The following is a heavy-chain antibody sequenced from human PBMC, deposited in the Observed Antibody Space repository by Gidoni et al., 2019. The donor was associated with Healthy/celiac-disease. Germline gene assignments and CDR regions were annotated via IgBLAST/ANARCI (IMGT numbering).Heavy chain of an antibody. CDR2: SYYSGST. V-gene: IGHV4-30-4*01. J-gene: IGHJ6*02. CDR3: AREDDVKRYGMDV. Sequence: QVQLQESGPGLVTPSQTLSLTCPVSGGSIRSGAYYWSWIRKPPGKGLEWIGYSYYSGSTYYNPALKSRVTISVDTSKNQFSLKLSSVTAADTAVYYCAREDDVKRYGMDVWGQGTTVTVSS. CDR1: GGSIRSGAYY. D-gene: IGHD1-1*01.